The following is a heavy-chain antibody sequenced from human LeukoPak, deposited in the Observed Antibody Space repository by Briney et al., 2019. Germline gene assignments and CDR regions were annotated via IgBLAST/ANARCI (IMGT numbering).Heavy chain of an antibody. CDR1: GGTFSSYA. CDR2: FDPEDGET. D-gene: IGHD5-18*01. V-gene: IGHV1-24*01. Sequence: ASVKVSCKASGGTFSSYAISWVRQAPGKGLEWMGGFDPEDGETIYAQKFQGRVTMTEDTSTDTAYMELSSLRSEDTAVYYCATSTATVIGAFDIWGQGTMVTVSS. CDR3: ATSTATVIGAFDI. J-gene: IGHJ3*02.